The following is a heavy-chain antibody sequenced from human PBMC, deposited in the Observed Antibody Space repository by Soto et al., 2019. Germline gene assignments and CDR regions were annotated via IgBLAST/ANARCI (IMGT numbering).Heavy chain of an antibody. CDR2: IYWDEDK. CDR1: GFSLSSSGVG. CDR3: AHKGGRGACMEV. J-gene: IGHJ6*02. Sequence: QITLKESGPTLVKPTQPLTLTCTFSGFSLSSSGVGVGWIRQPPGKAPEWLALIYWDEDKRYSTSLKTRLTITRDTATNEGVLTMTNMDPVDTGAYYGAHKGGRGACMEVWGQGSTVTV. D-gene: IGHD2-15*01. V-gene: IGHV2-5*02.